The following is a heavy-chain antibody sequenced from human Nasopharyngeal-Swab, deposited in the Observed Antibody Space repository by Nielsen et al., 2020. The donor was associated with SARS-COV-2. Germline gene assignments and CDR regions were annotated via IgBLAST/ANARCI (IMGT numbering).Heavy chain of an antibody. D-gene: IGHD4-17*01. J-gene: IGHJ4*02. CDR1: GGSISSGDYC. CDR3: ARHDYGDHGLDY. Sequence: SETLPLTCTVSGGSISSGDYCWSWIRQPPGKGLEWIGYIYYSGGTYYNPSLKSRVTISVDTSKNQFSLKLSSVTAADTAVYYCARHDYGDHGLDYWGQGTLVTVSS. CDR2: IYYSGGT. V-gene: IGHV4-30-4*01.